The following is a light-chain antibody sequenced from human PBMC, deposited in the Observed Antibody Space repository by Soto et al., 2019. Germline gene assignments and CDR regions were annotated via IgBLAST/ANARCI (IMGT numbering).Light chain of an antibody. V-gene: IGLV1-51*02. Sequence: QSALTQPPSVSAAPGQKVTISCSGSSSNIGNNDVSWYQQLPGTAPKLLIYENNKRPSGIPDRFSGSKSGTSATLGITGLQTGDEADYYCGTWDSSLSAYVFGTGTTVTVL. J-gene: IGLJ1*01. CDR1: SSNIGNND. CDR2: ENN. CDR3: GTWDSSLSAYV.